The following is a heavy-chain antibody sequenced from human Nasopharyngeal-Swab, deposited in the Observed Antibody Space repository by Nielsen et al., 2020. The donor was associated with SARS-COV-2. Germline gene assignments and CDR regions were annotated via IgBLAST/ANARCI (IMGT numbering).Heavy chain of an antibody. V-gene: IGHV4-39*01. J-gene: IGHJ6*02. CDR2: IYYSGST. D-gene: IGHD3-3*01. CDR3: ASCRTSITIFGVVIRNGMDV. CDR1: GGSISSSSYY. Sequence: ETLSLTCTVSGGSISSSSYYWGWIRQPPGKGLEWIGSIYYSGSTYYNPSLKSRVTISVDTSKNQFSLKLSSVTAADTAVYYCASCRTSITIFGVVIRNGMDVWGQGTTVTVSS.